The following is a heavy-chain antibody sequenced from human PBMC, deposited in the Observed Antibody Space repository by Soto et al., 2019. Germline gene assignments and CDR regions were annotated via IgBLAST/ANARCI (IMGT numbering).Heavy chain of an antibody. D-gene: IGHD3-10*01. V-gene: IGHV4-34*01. CDR3: ARGGRXGSGSYYQLLPRGGFDP. J-gene: IGHJ5*02. CDR2: INHSGST. Sequence: SETLSLTCAVYGGSFSCYYWSWIRQPPGKGLEWIGEINHSGSTNYNPSLKSRVTISVDTSKNQFSLKLSSVTAADTAVYYCARGGRXGSGSYYQLLPRGGFDPWGPGTLVTVSS. CDR1: GGSFSCYY.